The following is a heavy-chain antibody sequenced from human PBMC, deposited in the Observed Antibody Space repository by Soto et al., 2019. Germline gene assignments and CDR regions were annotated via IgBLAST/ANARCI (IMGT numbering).Heavy chain of an antibody. Sequence: SVKVSCKASGFTFTSSAMQWVRQARGQRLEWIGWIVVGSGNTNYAQKFQDRVTITRDTSTSTVYMEVSSLRSEDTAVYYCASRQEYYYGMDVWGQGTTVTVSS. J-gene: IGHJ6*02. V-gene: IGHV1-58*02. CDR1: GFTFTSSA. CDR2: IVVGSGNT. CDR3: ASRQEYYYGMDV.